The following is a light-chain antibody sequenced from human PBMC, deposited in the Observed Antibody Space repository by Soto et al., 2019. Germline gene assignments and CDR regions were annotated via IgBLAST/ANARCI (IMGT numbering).Light chain of an antibody. CDR2: GAS. Sequence: EIVITQSPATLSVSPGERATLSFRASQSVSSNLAWYQQKPGQTPRLLIYGASTRATGIPARFSGSGSGTEFTLTISSLQSEDFAVDYCQQYNNWWTFGQGTKLDIK. V-gene: IGKV3-15*01. CDR3: QQYNNWWT. CDR1: QSVSSN. J-gene: IGKJ1*01.